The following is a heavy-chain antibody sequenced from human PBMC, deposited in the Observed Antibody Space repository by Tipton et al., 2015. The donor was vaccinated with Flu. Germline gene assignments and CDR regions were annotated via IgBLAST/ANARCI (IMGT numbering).Heavy chain of an antibody. D-gene: IGHD3-10*01. CDR2: ISYDGSNK. V-gene: IGHV3-30*04. Sequence: QLVQSGGGVVQPGRSLRLSCAASGFTFSSYAMHWVRQAPGKGLEWVAVISYDGSNKYYADSVKGRFTISRDNSKNTLYLQMNSLRAEDTAVYYCASGRGDPRDYWGQGTLVTVSS. CDR1: GFTFSSYA. CDR3: ASGRGDPRDY. J-gene: IGHJ4*02.